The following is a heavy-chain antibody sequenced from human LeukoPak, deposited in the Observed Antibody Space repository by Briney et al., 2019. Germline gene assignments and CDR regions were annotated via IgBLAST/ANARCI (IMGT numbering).Heavy chain of an antibody. Sequence: ASVKVSCNASGYTFTGYYMHWVRQAPGQGLEWMGWINPNSGGTNYAQKFQGRVTMTRDTSISTAYMELSRLRSDDTAVYYCARVRCSGGSCYSDYWGQGTLVTVSS. J-gene: IGHJ4*02. D-gene: IGHD2-15*01. CDR3: ARVRCSGGSCYSDY. V-gene: IGHV1-2*02. CDR2: INPNSGGT. CDR1: GYTFTGYY.